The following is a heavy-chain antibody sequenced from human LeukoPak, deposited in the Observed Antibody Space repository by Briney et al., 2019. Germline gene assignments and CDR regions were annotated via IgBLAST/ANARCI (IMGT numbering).Heavy chain of an antibody. CDR3: ARGDGEGATIYAFDI. Sequence: ASVKVSCKASGYTFTSYHMHWVRQAPGQGLEWMGIINPSGGRTSYAQKFQGRVTMTRGMSTSTVYMELSSLISEDTAVYYCARGDGEGATIYAFDIWGQGTMVTVSS. V-gene: IGHV1-46*01. CDR2: INPSGGRT. CDR1: GYTFTSYH. D-gene: IGHD1-26*01. J-gene: IGHJ3*02.